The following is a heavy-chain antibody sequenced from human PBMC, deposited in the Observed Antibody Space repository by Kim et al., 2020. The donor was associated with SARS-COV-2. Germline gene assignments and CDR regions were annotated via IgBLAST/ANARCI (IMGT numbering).Heavy chain of an antibody. V-gene: IGHV3-23*01. J-gene: IGHJ6*01. CDR3: AKDELTAGRGYYCYGM. CDR2: ITDNNGKT. D-gene: IGHD6-13*01. CDR1: GFAVYRFA. Sequence: GGSLRLSCAASGFAVYRFAMNWVRQAPGKGLEWISAITDNNGKTYYEDSVRGRFTISRDDSKNIVYLQMSSLRAEDTAVYYCAKDELTAGRGYYCYGM.